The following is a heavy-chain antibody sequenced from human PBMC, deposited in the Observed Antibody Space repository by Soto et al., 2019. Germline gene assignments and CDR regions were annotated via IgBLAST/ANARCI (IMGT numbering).Heavy chain of an antibody. CDR3: ARHNGPLYVGYYYDMDV. Sequence: SETLSLTCTVSGGSISSSSYYWGWIRQPPGKGLEWIGSIYYSGYTYYNPSLKSRVTISVDTSKNQFSLKLSSVTASDTAVYYCARHNGPLYVGYYYDMDVWGQGTTVT. V-gene: IGHV4-39*01. CDR2: IYYSGYT. D-gene: IGHD3-16*01. J-gene: IGHJ6*02. CDR1: GGSISSSSYY.